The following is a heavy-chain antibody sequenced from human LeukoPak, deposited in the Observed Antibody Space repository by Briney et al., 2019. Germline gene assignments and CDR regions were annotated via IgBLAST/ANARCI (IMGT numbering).Heavy chain of an antibody. Sequence: KASETLSLTCAVYGGSFSGYYWSWIRQPPGKGLEWIGEINHSGSTNYNPSLKSRVTILVDTSKNQFSLKLSSVTAADTAVYYCARASYSYGAFDIWGQGTMVTVSS. D-gene: IGHD5-18*01. CDR3: ARASYSYGAFDI. V-gene: IGHV4-34*01. J-gene: IGHJ3*02. CDR2: INHSGST. CDR1: GGSFSGYY.